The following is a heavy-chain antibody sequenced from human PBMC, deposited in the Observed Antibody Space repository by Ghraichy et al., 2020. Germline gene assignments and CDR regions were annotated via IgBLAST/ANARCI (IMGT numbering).Heavy chain of an antibody. CDR2: ISGSGGST. CDR1: GFTFSSYA. Sequence: GGSLRLSCAASGFTFSSYAMSWVRQAPGKGLEWVSAISGSGGSTYYADSVKGRFTISRDNSKNTLYLQMNSLRAEDTAVYYCASLLGASSYYGMDVWGQGTTVTVSS. V-gene: IGHV3-23*01. D-gene: IGHD1-26*01. J-gene: IGHJ6*02. CDR3: ASLLGASSYYGMDV.